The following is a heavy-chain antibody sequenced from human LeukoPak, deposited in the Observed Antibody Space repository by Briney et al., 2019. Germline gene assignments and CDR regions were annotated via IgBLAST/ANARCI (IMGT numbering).Heavy chain of an antibody. CDR2: ISAYNGNT. J-gene: IGHJ4*02. CDR3: ARDSKVRGEYPLGY. Sequence: GSSVKVSCKASGGTFSSYAISWVRQAPGQGLEWMGWISAYNGNTNYAQKLQGRVTMTTDTSTSTAYMELRSLRSDDTAVYYCARDSKVRGEYPLGYWGQGTLVTVSS. V-gene: IGHV1-18*01. D-gene: IGHD3-10*01. CDR1: GGTFSSYA.